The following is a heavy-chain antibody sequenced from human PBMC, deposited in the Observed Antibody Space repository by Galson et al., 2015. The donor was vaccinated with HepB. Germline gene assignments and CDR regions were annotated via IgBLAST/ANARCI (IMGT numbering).Heavy chain of an antibody. D-gene: IGHD3-22*01. CDR2: ISGSGGST. J-gene: IGHJ3*02. V-gene: IGHV3-23*01. CDR3: AKYWVGSMIVVVTHAFDI. Sequence: SLRLSCAASGFTFSSYAMSWVRQAPGKGLEWVSAISGSGGSTYYADSVKGRFTISRDNSKNTLYLQMSSLRAEDTAVYYCAKYWVGSMIVVVTHAFDIWGQGTMVTVSS. CDR1: GFTFSSYA.